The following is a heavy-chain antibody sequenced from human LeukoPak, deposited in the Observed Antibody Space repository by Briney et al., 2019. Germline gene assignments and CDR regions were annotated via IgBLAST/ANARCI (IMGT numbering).Heavy chain of an antibody. V-gene: IGHV4-34*01. D-gene: IGHD3-10*01. CDR1: GGSFSGYY. CDR3: ARGWSWFGELFTY. Sequence: PSETLSLTCAVYGGSFSGYYWSWIRQPPGRGLEWIGEINHSGSTNYNPSLKSRVTISVDTSKNPFSLKLSSVTAADTAVYFCARGWSWFGELFTYWGQGTLVTVSS. CDR2: INHSGST. J-gene: IGHJ4*02.